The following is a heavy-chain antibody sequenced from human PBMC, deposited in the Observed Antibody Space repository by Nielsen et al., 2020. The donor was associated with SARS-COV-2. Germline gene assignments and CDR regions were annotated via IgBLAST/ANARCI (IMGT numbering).Heavy chain of an antibody. CDR2: INTSGST. J-gene: IGHJ3*02. D-gene: IGHD2-2*01. V-gene: IGHV4-61*02. CDR3: ARGGGIVLVPATIGDAFDI. Sequence: LRLSCTVSGGSISSGSYYWNWIRQPAGKGLEWIGRINTSGSTNYSPSLKSRVTISVDTSKNQFSLKLSSVTAADTAVYYCARGGGIVLVPATIGDAFDIWGQGTMVTVSS. CDR1: GGSISSGSYY.